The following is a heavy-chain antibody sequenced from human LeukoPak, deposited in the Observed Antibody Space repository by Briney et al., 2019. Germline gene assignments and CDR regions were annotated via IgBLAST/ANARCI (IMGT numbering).Heavy chain of an antibody. J-gene: IGHJ4*02. CDR3: ARGIAARHFDY. CDR2: IYYSGST. CDR1: GGSISSSSYY. Sequence: SETLSLTCTVSGGSISSSSYYWGWIRQPPGKGLEWIGSIYYSGSTYYNPSLKSRVTISVDTSKNQFSLKLGSVTAADTAVYYCARGIAARHFDYWGQGTLVTVSS. D-gene: IGHD6-6*01. V-gene: IGHV4-39*01.